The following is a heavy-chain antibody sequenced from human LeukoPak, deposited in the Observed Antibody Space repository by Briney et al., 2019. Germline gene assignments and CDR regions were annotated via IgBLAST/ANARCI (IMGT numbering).Heavy chain of an antibody. Sequence: PGGSLRLSCAASRFTFSSYALNWVRQAPGKGLEWVSAIIDSGDSTYHADSVKGRFTISRDNSKNTLYLQMNGLRAEDTAIYYCAKDSGNRWGCFDSWGQGTLVTVSS. V-gene: IGHV3-23*01. D-gene: IGHD4-23*01. J-gene: IGHJ4*02. CDR3: AKDSGNRWGCFDS. CDR2: IIDSGDST. CDR1: RFTFSSYA.